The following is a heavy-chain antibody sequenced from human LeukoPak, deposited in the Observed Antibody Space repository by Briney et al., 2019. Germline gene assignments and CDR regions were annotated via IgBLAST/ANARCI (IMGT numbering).Heavy chain of an antibody. CDR2: ISSNGGST. V-gene: IGHV3-64*01. CDR1: GFTFSSYA. D-gene: IGHD3-9*01. J-gene: IGHJ5*02. CDR3: ARGLGYDILTGFDP. Sequence: GGSLRLSRAASGFTFSSYAMHWVRQAPGKGLEYVSAISSNGGSTYYANSVKGRFTISRDNSKNTLYLRMGSLKAEDMAVYYCARGLGYDILTGFDPWGQGTLVTVSS.